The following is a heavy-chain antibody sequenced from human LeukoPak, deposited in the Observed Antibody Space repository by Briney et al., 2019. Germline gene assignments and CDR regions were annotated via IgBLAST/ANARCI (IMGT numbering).Heavy chain of an antibody. V-gene: IGHV3-30*02. CDR1: GFTFSSYA. CDR3: AKTGQFDY. Sequence: GGSLRLSCAASGFTFSSYAMSWVRQAPGKGLEWVAFIRYDGSNKYYADSVKGRFTISRDNSKNTLYVQMNSLRAEDTAVYYCAKTGQFDYWGQGTLVTVSS. J-gene: IGHJ4*02. CDR2: IRYDGSNK.